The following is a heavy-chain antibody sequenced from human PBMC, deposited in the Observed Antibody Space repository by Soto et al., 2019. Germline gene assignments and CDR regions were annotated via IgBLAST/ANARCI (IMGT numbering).Heavy chain of an antibody. V-gene: IGHV4-39*01. CDR1: GGSISSSSYY. CDR2: IYYSGST. J-gene: IGHJ3*02. D-gene: IGHD5-18*01. Sequence: SETLSLTCTVSGGSISSSSYYWGWIRQPPGKGLEWIGSIYYSGSTYYNPSLKSRVTISVDTSKNQFSLKLSSVTAADTAVYYCARHQISGIQLWLDYAFDIWGQGTMVTVSS. CDR3: ARHQISGIQLWLDYAFDI.